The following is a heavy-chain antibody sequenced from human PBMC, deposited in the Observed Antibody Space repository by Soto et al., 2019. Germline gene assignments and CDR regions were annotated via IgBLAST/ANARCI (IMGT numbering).Heavy chain of an antibody. V-gene: IGHV3-11*01. D-gene: IGHD4-4*01. CDR3: ARDLDSNGVFDY. Sequence: QVQLVESGGGLVQPGGSLRLSCAGSGFTFSDYYMSWIRQAPGKGLEWVSYISSSGSTIYYADSVKGRFTISRDNAKTSLYLLMNSLRAEDTAVYYCARDLDSNGVFDYWGQGTLVTVSS. CDR1: GFTFSDYY. J-gene: IGHJ4*02. CDR2: ISSSGSTI.